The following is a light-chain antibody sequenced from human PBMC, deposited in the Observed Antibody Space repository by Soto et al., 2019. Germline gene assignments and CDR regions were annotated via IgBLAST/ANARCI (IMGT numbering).Light chain of an antibody. Sequence: DIQMTQSPSSLSASVGDRVTITCRASQSISSYLNWYQQKPGKAPTLLIYAASSLHSGLPSRFSGSGFGTDFTLTISSLQPEEFATYYSQQSYSTPPTFGQGTKLDIK. V-gene: IGKV1-39*01. CDR2: AAS. CDR3: QQSYSTPPT. J-gene: IGKJ2*01. CDR1: QSISSY.